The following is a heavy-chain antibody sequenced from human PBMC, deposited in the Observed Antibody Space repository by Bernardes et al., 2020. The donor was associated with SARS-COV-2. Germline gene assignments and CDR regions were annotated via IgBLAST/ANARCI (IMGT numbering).Heavy chain of an antibody. Sequence: SQTLSLTCAVYGGSFSGYYWSWIRQPPGKGLEWIGEINHSGSTNYNPSLKSRVTISVDTSKNQFSLKLSSVTAADTAVYYCSLGSPRHLECWGQGTLVTVSS. D-gene: IGHD3-3*01. J-gene: IGHJ4*02. CDR3: SLGSPRHLEC. CDR1: GGSFSGYY. CDR2: INHSGST. V-gene: IGHV4-34*01.